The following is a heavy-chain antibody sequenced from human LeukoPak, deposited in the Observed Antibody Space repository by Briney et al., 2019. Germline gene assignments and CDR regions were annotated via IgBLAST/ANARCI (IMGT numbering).Heavy chain of an antibody. D-gene: IGHD5-24*01. CDR2: ISGSGTTI. J-gene: IGHJ4*02. Sequence: PGGSLRLSCAASGFTFSSYEMNWVRQAPGKGLEWVSYISGSGTTIYYADSVKGRFTISRDNAKNSLYLQMNSLRAEDTALYYCAKWSRDGNHFDYWGQGTLVTVSS. CDR1: GFTFSSYE. V-gene: IGHV3-48*03. CDR3: AKWSRDGNHFDY.